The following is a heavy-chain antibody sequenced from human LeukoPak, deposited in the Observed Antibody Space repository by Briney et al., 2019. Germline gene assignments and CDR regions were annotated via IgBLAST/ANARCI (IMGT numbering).Heavy chain of an antibody. CDR2: IYPGDSDT. CDR1: GYSFTTYW. J-gene: IGHJ3*02. Sequence: KCGESLKISCKGSGYSFTTYWIGWVRQMPGKGLEWMGIIYPGDSDTRYSPSFQGQVTISADKSISTAYLQWSSLKASDTAMYYCARQVAVVGMAFDIWGQGTMVTVSS. CDR3: ARQVAVVGMAFDI. D-gene: IGHD6-19*01. V-gene: IGHV5-51*01.